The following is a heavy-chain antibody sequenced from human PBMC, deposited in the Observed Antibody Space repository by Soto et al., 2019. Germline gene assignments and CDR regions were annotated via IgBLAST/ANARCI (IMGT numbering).Heavy chain of an antibody. D-gene: IGHD6-13*01. CDR2: IIPILGIA. J-gene: IGHJ4*02. V-gene: IGHV1-69*04. CDR3: ARDSPGVAAAGNPFDY. Sequence: AAPVKVSCKASGGTFSSYTISWVRQAPGQGLEWMGRIIPILGIANYAQKFQGRVTITADKSTSTAYMELSSLRSEDTAVYYCARDSPGVAAAGNPFDYWGQGTLVTVSS. CDR1: GGTFSSYT.